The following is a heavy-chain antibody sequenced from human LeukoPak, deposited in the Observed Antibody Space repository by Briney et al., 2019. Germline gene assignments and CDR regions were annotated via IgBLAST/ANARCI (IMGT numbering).Heavy chain of an antibody. D-gene: IGHD4-11*01. CDR1: GGSISSSTYY. Sequence: SETLSLTCSVSGGSISSSTYYWGWLRQPPGKGLEWIGSIYYSGSTYYNSSLKSRVTISVDTSKNQFSLKLTSVTAADTAVYYCASLLSNYGACDIWGQGTMVTVSS. CDR3: ASLLSNYGACDI. CDR2: IYYSGST. J-gene: IGHJ3*02. V-gene: IGHV4-39*01.